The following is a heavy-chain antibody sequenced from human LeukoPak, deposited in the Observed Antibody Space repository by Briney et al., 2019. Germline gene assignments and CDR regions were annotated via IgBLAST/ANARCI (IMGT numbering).Heavy chain of an antibody. J-gene: IGHJ5*02. CDR1: GGTFSSYA. D-gene: IGHD3-10*01. V-gene: IGHV1-69*06. CDR2: IIPIFGTA. CDR3: ARCDYYGSGSCDWFDP. Sequence: SVKVSCKASGGTFSSYAISWVRQAPGQGLEWMGGIIPIFGTANYAQKFQGRVTITADKSTSTAYMELSSLRSEDTAVYYCARCDYYGSGSCDWFDPWGQGTLVTVSS.